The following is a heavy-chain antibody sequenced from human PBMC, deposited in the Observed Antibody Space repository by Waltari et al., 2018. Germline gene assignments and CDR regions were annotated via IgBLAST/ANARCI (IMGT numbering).Heavy chain of an antibody. V-gene: IGHV4-59*01. CDR2: IYNIWST. CDR3: ASLAGSGTSWYLDDY. CDR1: GGSISRTY. Sequence: QVQLQESGPRLVRPSETLSLTCPVSGGSISRTYWSWIRQPPGKGLEWIGHIYNIWSTDYNPSLKSRVTISTDTSRNQFSLKVRSVTAADTAVYYCASLAGSGTSWYLDDYWGQGILVTVSS. D-gene: IGHD6-13*01. J-gene: IGHJ4*02.